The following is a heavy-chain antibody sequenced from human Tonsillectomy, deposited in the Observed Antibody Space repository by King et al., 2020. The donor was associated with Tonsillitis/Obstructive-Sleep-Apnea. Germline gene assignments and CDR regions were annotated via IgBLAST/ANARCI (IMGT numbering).Heavy chain of an antibody. CDR3: AGGVTMVRGRSYYYMDV. CDR2: INHSGST. D-gene: IGHD3-10*01. Sequence: VQLQQWGAGLLKPSETLSLTCAVYGGSFSGYYWSWIRQPPGKGLEWIGEINHSGSTNYNPSLKSRVTISVDTSKNQFSLKLSSVTAADTAVYYCAGGVTMVRGRSYYYMDVWGKGTTVTVSS. CDR1: GGSFSGYY. J-gene: IGHJ6*03. V-gene: IGHV4-34*01.